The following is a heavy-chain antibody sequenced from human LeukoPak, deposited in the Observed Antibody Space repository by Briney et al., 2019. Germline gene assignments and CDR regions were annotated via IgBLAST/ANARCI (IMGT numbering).Heavy chain of an antibody. CDR2: IYTSGSI. V-gene: IGHV4-61*02. D-gene: IGHD3-3*01. J-gene: IGHJ3*02. Sequence: SXTLSLTCTVSGGSISSVNYYWSWIRQPAGKGLEWIGRIYTSGSINYNPSLKSRVTISVDTSKNQFSLKLTSVTAADTAVYYCARDLRHYDFWSGYYTDAFDIWGQGTMVTVSS. CDR3: ARDLRHYDFWSGYYTDAFDI. CDR1: GGSISSVNYY.